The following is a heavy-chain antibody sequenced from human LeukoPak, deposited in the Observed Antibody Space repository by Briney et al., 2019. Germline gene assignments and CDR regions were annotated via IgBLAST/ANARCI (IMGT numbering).Heavy chain of an antibody. CDR3: AREYSSGESYAFDI. CDR2: IIPIFGTA. J-gene: IGHJ3*02. D-gene: IGHD6-19*01. CDR1: GGTFSSYA. V-gene: IGHV1-69*06. Sequence: SVKVSCKASGGTFSSYAISWVRQAPGQGLEWMGGIIPIFGTANYAQKFQGRVAITADKSTSTAYMELSSLRSEDTAVYYCAREYSSGESYAFDIWGQGTMVTVSS.